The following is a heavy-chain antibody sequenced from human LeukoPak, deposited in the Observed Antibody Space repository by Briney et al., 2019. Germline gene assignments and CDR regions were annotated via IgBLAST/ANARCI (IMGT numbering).Heavy chain of an antibody. CDR1: GFTFSSYW. J-gene: IGHJ6*04. CDR3: AELGITMIGGV. D-gene: IGHD3-10*02. V-gene: IGHV3-74*01. CDR2: INSDGSGT. Sequence: PGGSLRLSCAASGFTFSSYWMHWVRQAPGKGLVWVSRINSDGSGTRYADSVKGRFTISRDNAKNSLYLQMNSLRAEDTAVYYCAELGITMIGGVWGKGTTVTISS.